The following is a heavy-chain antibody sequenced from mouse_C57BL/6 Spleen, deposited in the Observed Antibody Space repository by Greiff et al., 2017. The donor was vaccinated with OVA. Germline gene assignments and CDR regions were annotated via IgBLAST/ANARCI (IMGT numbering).Heavy chain of an antibody. V-gene: IGHV1-50*01. D-gene: IGHD1-3*01. CDR2: IDPSDSYT. J-gene: IGHJ4*01. CDR1: GYTFTSYW. CDR3: ARKLTYYYAMDY. Sequence: QVQLQQPGAELVKPGASVKLSCKASGYTFTSYWMQWVKQRPGQGLEWIGEIDPSDSYTNYNQKFKGKATLTVDTSSSTAYMQLSSLTSEDSAVYYCARKLTYYYAMDYWGQGTSVTVSS.